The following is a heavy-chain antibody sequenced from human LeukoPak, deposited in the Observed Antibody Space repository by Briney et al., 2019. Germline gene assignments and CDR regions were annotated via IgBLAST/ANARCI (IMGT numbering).Heavy chain of an antibody. J-gene: IGHJ4*02. V-gene: IGHV4-31*03. Sequence: SETLSLTCTVSGGSISSGGYYWSWIRQHPGKGLEWIGYIYYSGSTYYNPSLKSRVTISVDTSKDQFSLKLSSVTAADTAVYYCARVFRRYCGGDCGFDYWGQGTLVTVSS. D-gene: IGHD2-21*02. CDR3: ARVFRRYCGGDCGFDY. CDR2: IYYSGST. CDR1: GGSISSGGYY.